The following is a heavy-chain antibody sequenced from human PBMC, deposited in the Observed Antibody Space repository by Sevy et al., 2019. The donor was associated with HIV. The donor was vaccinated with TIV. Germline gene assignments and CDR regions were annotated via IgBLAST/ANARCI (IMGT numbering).Heavy chain of an antibody. D-gene: IGHD3-10*01. CDR3: VSLLFAGPGLGTDV. V-gene: IGHV1-2*02. J-gene: IGHJ6*02. CDR1: GYTFIGYY. Sequence: ASVKVSCKASGYTFIGYYVHWVRQAPGQGPEWMGWINPTSGGTYYAQKFQGRVTMTTDTSINTAYMDLSRLRSDDTAVYYCVSLLFAGPGLGTDVWGQGSTVTVSS. CDR2: INPTSGGT.